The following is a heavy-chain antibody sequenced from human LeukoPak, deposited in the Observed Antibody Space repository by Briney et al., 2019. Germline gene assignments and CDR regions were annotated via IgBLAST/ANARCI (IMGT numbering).Heavy chain of an antibody. CDR3: ARHRDITIFGVVGHAFDI. J-gene: IGHJ3*02. CDR2: IYYSGST. V-gene: IGHV4-61*05. CDR1: GGSISSSSYY. Sequence: PSETLSLTCTVSGGSISSSSYYWGWIRQPPGKGLEWIGYIYYSGSTNYNPSLKSRVTISVDTSKNQFSLKLSSVTAADTAVYYCARHRDITIFGVVGHAFDIWGQGTMVTVSS. D-gene: IGHD3-3*01.